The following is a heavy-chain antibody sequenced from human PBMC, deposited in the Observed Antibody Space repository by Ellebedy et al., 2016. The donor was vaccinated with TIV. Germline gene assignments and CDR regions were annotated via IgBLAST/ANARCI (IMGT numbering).Heavy chain of an antibody. CDR2: VYYSGSP. CDR3: ARDLTRGGYFDY. V-gene: IGHV4-39*07. CDR1: GGSVSSTRYY. J-gene: IGHJ4*02. Sequence: MPSETLSLTCSVSGGSVSSTRYYWAWIRQPPGKGLEYIGSVYYSGSPYYNPSLKSRVTISVDTSKNQFSLKVSSVTAADTAVYYCARDLTRGGYFDYWGLGTLVTVSS. D-gene: IGHD3-10*01.